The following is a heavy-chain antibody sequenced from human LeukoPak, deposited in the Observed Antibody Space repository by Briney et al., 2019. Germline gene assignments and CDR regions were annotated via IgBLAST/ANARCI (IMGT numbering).Heavy chain of an antibody. V-gene: IGHV4-34*01. J-gene: IGHJ6*02. CDR3: TRVLRYFDWLPPPRYKYGMDV. CDR1: GGSFSGYY. Sequence: SETLSLTCAVYGGSFSGYYWSWIRQPPGKGLEWIGEINHSGSTNYNPSLKSRVTISVDTSKNQFSLKLSSVTAADTAVYYCTRVLRYFDWLPPPRYKYGMDVWGQGTTVTVSS. CDR2: INHSGST. D-gene: IGHD3-9*01.